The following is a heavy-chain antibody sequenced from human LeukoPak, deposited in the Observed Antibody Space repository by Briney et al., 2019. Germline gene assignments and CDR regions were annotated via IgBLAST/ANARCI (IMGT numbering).Heavy chain of an antibody. V-gene: IGHV3-30*18. CDR1: GFRVRRYC. CDR3: AKDERGYSGY. Sequence: GALRAICGSSGFRVRRYCMHWVPPAPGKGLEWVAVISYDGSNKYYADSVKGRFTISRDNSKNTLYLQMNSLRAEDTAVYYCAKDERGYSGYWGQGTLVTVSS. CDR2: ISYDGSNK. D-gene: IGHD5-12*01. J-gene: IGHJ4*02.